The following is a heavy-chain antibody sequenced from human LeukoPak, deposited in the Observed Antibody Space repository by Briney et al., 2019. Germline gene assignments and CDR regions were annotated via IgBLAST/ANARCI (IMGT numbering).Heavy chain of an antibody. CDR3: ARDRILHSSGWYGY. J-gene: IGHJ4*02. CDR1: GFTFSSYS. D-gene: IGHD6-19*01. V-gene: IGHV3-21*01. Sequence: PGGSLRLSCAASGFTFSSYSMNWVRQAPGKGLEWVSSISSSSSYIYYADSLKGRFTISRDNAKNSLYLQMNSLRAEDTAVYYCARDRILHSSGWYGYWGQGTLVTVSS. CDR2: ISSSSSYI.